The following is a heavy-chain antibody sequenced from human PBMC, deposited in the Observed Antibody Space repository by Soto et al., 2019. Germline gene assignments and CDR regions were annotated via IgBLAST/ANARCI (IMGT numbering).Heavy chain of an antibody. V-gene: IGHV3-23*01. J-gene: IGHJ6*02. Sequence: GGSLRLSCAASGFTFSSYAMSWVRQAPGKGLEWVSAISGSGGSTYYADSVKGRFTISRDNSKNTLYLQMNSLRAEDTVVYYCAKDISGHQPYGMAVWGQGTTVTVSS. CDR2: ISGSGGST. CDR1: GFTFSSYA. D-gene: IGHD2-2*01. CDR3: AKDISGHQPYGMAV.